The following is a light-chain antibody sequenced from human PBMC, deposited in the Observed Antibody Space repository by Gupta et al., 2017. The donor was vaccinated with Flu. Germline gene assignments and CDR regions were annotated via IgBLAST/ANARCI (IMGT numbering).Light chain of an antibody. CDR3: QQYDSYSSGT. J-gene: IGKJ1*01. CDR2: KAS. V-gene: IGKV1-5*03. CDR1: QSIRSW. Sequence: MTQSPSTLSASVGDRVTITCRASQSIRSWLAWYQQKPGKAPKLLIYKASNLQSGVPSRFSGTGSGTEFSLTISSLQPDDFATYYCQQYDSYSSGTFGQGTKVEIK.